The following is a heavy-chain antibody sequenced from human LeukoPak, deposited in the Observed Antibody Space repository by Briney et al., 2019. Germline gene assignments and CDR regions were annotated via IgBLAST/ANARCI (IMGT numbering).Heavy chain of an antibody. CDR3: AKARTYYDILTGYTNYYYMDV. Sequence: GGSLRLSCAASGFTFSSYAMSWVRQAPGKGLEWVSAISGSGGSTYYADSVKGRFTISRDNSKNTLYLQMNSLRAEDTAVYYCAKARTYYDILTGYTNYYYMDVWGKGTTVTISS. V-gene: IGHV3-23*01. J-gene: IGHJ6*03. CDR1: GFTFSSYA. D-gene: IGHD3-9*01. CDR2: ISGSGGST.